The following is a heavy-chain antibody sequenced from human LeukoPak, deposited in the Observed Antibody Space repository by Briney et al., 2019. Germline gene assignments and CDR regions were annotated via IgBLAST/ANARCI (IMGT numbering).Heavy chain of an antibody. V-gene: IGHV4-59*11. Sequence: SETLSLTCTVSDASISGHYLTWIRQPPGKGLEWIGYTSYIGSTNYNPSLKSRVTISVDTSKNQFSLKLSSVTAADTAVYYCARDKISINAFDMWGQGTMVTVSS. CDR2: TSYIGST. J-gene: IGHJ3*02. CDR3: ARDKISINAFDM. D-gene: IGHD1-14*01. CDR1: DASISGHY.